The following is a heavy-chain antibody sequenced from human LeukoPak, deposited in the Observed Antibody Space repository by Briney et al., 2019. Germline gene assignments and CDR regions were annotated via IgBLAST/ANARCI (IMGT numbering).Heavy chain of an antibody. CDR1: GYTFTGYY. D-gene: IGHD6-6*01. V-gene: IGHV1-2*02. J-gene: IGHJ4*02. CDR3: ASWDSSSSFNDY. CDR2: INPNRGGT. Sequence: ASVKVSCKASGYTFTGYYMHWVRQAPGQGLEWMGWINPNRGGTNYAQKFQGRVTMTRDTSISTAYMELSRLRSDDTAVYYCASWDSSSSFNDYWGQGTLVTVSS.